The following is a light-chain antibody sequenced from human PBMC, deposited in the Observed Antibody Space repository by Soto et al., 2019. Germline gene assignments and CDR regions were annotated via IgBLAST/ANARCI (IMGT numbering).Light chain of an antibody. V-gene: IGKV3-15*01. J-gene: IGKJ1*01. Sequence: EIVMTQSPATLSVSPGERVTLSCRASQSVSGHLAWYQQKAGQAPRLIIYGASTRATGIPARFSGSGSGTEFTLTISSLQSEDFAVYYCQQYNNWPRTFGQGTKVDIK. CDR3: QQYNNWPRT. CDR1: QSVSGH. CDR2: GAS.